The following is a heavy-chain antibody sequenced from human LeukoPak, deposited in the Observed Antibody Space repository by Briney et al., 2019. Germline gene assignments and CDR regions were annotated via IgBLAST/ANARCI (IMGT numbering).Heavy chain of an antibody. CDR3: AFLGGGWLDAFDI. CDR2: ISSSGGST. D-gene: IGHD5-24*01. CDR1: GFTFSSYA. Sequence: PGGSLRLSCSASGFTFSSYAMHWVCQAPGKGLEYVSTISSSGGSTYYIDSVKGRFTISRDSSKNTLYLQMSSLRAEDTAVYYCAFLGGGWLDAFDIWGQGTMVTVSS. J-gene: IGHJ3*02. V-gene: IGHV3-64D*09.